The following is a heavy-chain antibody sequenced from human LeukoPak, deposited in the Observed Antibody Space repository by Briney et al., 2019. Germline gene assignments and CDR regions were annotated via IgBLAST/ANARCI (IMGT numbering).Heavy chain of an antibody. Sequence: GGSLRLSCAASGFTFSSYAMSWVRQAPGKGLEWVSAISGSGGSTYYADSVKGRFTISRDNSKNTLYLQMNRLRAEDTAVYYCAKDPLLYSTYVLPYYFDYWGQGTLVTVSS. CDR2: ISGSGGST. D-gene: IGHD4-11*01. CDR1: GFTFSSYA. V-gene: IGHV3-23*01. CDR3: AKDPLLYSTYVLPYYFDY. J-gene: IGHJ4*02.